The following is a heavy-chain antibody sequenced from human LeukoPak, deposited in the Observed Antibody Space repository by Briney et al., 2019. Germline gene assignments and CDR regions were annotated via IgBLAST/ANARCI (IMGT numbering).Heavy chain of an antibody. J-gene: IGHJ3*02. D-gene: IGHD3-9*01. CDR2: IDAGGSYI. CDR3: ARDKGLAIRAYDI. V-gene: IGHV3-21*06. CDR1: GFTFSTDN. Sequence: PGGSLRLSCVASGFTFSTDNMNWVRHAPGKGLDWVAFIDAGGSYIQYADSVKGRFIISRDNAQNSLFLEVNSLRVEDTAVYYCARDKGLAIRAYDIWGQGTMVTVSS.